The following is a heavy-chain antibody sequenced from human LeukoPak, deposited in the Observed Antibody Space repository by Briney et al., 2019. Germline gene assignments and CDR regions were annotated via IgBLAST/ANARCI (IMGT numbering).Heavy chain of an antibody. J-gene: IGHJ4*02. CDR2: IKQDGSEK. Sequence: QAGGSLRLSCAVSGFTFSSYWMSWVRQAPGKGLEWVANIKQDGSEKYYVDSVKGRFTISRDNAKNSLYLQMNSLRAEDTAVYYCARDVRGYIDYWGQGTLVTVSS. CDR3: ARDVRGYIDY. V-gene: IGHV3-7*01. D-gene: IGHD3-22*01. CDR1: GFTFSSYW.